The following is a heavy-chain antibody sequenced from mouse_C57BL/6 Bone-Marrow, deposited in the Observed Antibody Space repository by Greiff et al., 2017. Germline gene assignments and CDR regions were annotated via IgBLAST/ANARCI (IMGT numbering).Heavy chain of an antibody. CDR2: IYPGDGDT. Sequence: QVQLQQSGPELVKPGASVKISCKASGYAFSSSWMNWVKQRPGTGLEWIGRIYPGDGDTNYNGKFKGKATLTADKSSSTAYMQLSSLTSEDSAVYFCARLLYYYGSDYWGQGTTLTVSS. CDR1: GYAFSSSW. D-gene: IGHD1-1*01. V-gene: IGHV1-82*01. CDR3: ARLLYYYGSDY. J-gene: IGHJ2*01.